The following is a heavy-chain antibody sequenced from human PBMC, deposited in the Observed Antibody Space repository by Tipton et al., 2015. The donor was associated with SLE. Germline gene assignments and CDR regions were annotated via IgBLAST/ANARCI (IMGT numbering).Heavy chain of an antibody. V-gene: IGHV4-34*01. D-gene: IGHD3-16*01. CDR2: INHSGST. CDR3: ARGIMGDHDY. CDR1: GGSFSGYY. Sequence: LRLSCAVHGGSFSGYYCSWIRQPPGKGLEWIGEINHSGSTNYNPSLKSRVTISVDTSKNQFSLKLSSVTAADTAVYYCARGIMGDHDYWAQGTLVTFSS. J-gene: IGHJ4*02.